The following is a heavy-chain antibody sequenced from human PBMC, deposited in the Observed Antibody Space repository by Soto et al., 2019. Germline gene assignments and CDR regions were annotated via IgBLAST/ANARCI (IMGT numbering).Heavy chain of an antibody. CDR3: ARKDYYGSGSYHFDS. V-gene: IGHV1-3*01. CDR2: INPANGDT. J-gene: IGHJ4*02. CDR1: GYTFTSFP. Sequence: QVHLVQYGAEVKKPGASVRVSCQASGYTFTSFPMHWVRQAPGQRLEWMGWINPANGDTGYSQKFQGRVTITRDTSASTASMELSSLTSEDTAIYFCARKDYYGSGSYHFDSWGQGTLVIVSS. D-gene: IGHD3-10*01.